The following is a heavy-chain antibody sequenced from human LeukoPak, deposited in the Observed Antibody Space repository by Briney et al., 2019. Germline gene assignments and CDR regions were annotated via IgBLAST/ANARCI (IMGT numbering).Heavy chain of an antibody. V-gene: IGHV3-74*01. CDR2: IKSDGSST. CDR3: AKGVDV. Sequence: GGSLRLSCVASGFTFSSNGMHWVRQAPGKGLVWVSRIKSDGSSTSYADSVKGRFTISRDNARNSLFLQMNSLRAEDTAVYYCAKGVDVWGKGTTVTVSS. J-gene: IGHJ6*04. CDR1: GFTFSSNG.